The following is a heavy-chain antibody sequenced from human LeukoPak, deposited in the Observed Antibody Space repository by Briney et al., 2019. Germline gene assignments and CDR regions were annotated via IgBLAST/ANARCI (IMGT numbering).Heavy chain of an antibody. CDR2: IYSTGST. CDR1: GGSINY. V-gene: IGHV4-4*07. J-gene: IGHJ4*02. CDR3: ARQLASAGTAGFDF. D-gene: IGHD6-13*01. Sequence: PSETLSLTCTVSGGSINYWSWIRQPAGKGLEWIGRIYSTGSTNYNPSLKSRVTMSVDTSKNQFSLRLRSVTAADTAVYYCARQLASAGTAGFDFWGQGALVTVSS.